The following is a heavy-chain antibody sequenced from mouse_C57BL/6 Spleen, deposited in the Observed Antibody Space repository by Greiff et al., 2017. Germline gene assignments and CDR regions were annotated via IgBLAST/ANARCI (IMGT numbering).Heavy chain of an antibody. CDR1: GYTFTSYW. Sequence: QVQLQQSGAELVMPGASVKLSCKASGYTFTSYWMHWVKQRPGQGLEWIGEIDPSDSYTNYNQKFKGKSTLTVDKSSSTAYMQLSSLTSEDSAVYCCARREDAMDYWGQGTSVTVSS. J-gene: IGHJ4*01. V-gene: IGHV1-69*01. CDR3: ARREDAMDY. CDR2: IDPSDSYT.